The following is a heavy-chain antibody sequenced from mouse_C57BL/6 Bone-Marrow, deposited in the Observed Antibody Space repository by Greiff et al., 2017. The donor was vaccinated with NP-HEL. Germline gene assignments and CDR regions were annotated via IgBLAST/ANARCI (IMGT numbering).Heavy chain of an antibody. V-gene: IGHV1-55*01. D-gene: IGHD1-1*01. CDR3: ARVLYYYGSAPWFAY. CDR1: GYTFTSYW. J-gene: IGHJ3*01. CDR2: IYPGSGST. Sequence: QVQLQQPGAELVKPGASVKMSCKASGYTFTSYWITWVKQRPGQGLEWIGDIYPGSGSTNYNEKFKSKATPTVDTSSSTAYMQLSSLTSEDSAVYYCARVLYYYGSAPWFAYWGQGTLVTVSA.